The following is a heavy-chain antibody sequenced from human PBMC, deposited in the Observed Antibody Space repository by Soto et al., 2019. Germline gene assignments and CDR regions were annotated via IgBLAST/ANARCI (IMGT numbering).Heavy chain of an antibody. CDR2: IYYSGST. J-gene: IGHJ4*02. CDR1: DGSISSYY. CDR3: ARGPMILKTLYFDY. V-gene: IGHV4-59*01. Sequence: PSETLSLTCTVSDGSISSYYWSWIRQPPGKGLEWIGYIYYSGSTNYNPSLKSRVTISVDTSKNQFSLKLSSVTAADTAVYYCARGPMILKTLYFDYWGQGTLVTVSS. D-gene: IGHD3-22*01.